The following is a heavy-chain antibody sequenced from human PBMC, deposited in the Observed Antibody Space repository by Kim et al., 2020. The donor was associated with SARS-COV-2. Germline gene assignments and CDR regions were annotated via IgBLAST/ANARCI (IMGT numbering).Heavy chain of an antibody. CDR3: ARGTGTTVTKPDAFDI. V-gene: IGHV1-3*01. CDR2: INAGNGNT. Sequence: ASVKVSCKASGYTFTSYAMHWVRQAPGQRLEWMGWINAGNGNTKYSQKFQGRVTITRDTSASTAYMELSSLRSEDTAVYYCARGTGTTVTKPDAFDIWGQGTMVTVSS. CDR1: GYTFTSYA. J-gene: IGHJ3*02. D-gene: IGHD4-17*01.